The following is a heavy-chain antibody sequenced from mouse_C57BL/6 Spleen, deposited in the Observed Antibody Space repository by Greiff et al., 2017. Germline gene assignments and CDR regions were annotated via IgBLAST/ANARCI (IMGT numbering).Heavy chain of an antibody. CDR1: GYTFTDYY. CDR3: ARGTPDY. CDR2: IYTGSGNT. Sequence: QVQLQQSGAELVRPGASVKLSCKASGYTFTDYYINWVKQRPGQGLEWIARIYTGSGNTYYNEKLKGKATLTAEKSSSTAYMQLSSLTSEDSAVYFCARGTPDYGGQGTTLTVSS. V-gene: IGHV1-76*01. J-gene: IGHJ2*01. D-gene: IGHD2-14*01.